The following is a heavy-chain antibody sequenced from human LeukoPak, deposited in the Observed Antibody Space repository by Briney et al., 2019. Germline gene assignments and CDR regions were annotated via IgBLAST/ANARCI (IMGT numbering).Heavy chain of an antibody. CDR2: ISGSGGST. J-gene: IGHJ4*02. Sequence: GGSLRLSCAASGFTFSDYAMNWVRQAPGKGLEWVSAISGSGGSTYYAGSVKGRFTISRDNSKNTLYLQMNSLRADDTAVYYCAKSHHVTAIDYWGQGTLVTVSS. D-gene: IGHD2-21*02. CDR1: GFTFSDYA. V-gene: IGHV3-23*01. CDR3: AKSHHVTAIDY.